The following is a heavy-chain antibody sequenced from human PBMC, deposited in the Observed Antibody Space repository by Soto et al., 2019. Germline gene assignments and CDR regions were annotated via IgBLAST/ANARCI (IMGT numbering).Heavy chain of an antibody. V-gene: IGHV3-33*01. D-gene: IGHD3-9*01. CDR2: IWYDGSNK. J-gene: IGHJ6*02. CDR1: VFSFFLYG. Sequence: GWSLRLSSASSVFSFFLYGMQWARQAPGKGLEWVAVIWYDGSNKYYADSVKGRITISRDNSKNTLYLQMNSLRAEDTAVYYFARSPYTSGYHSGMDVWGQGTTVTVSS. CDR3: ARSPYTSGYHSGMDV.